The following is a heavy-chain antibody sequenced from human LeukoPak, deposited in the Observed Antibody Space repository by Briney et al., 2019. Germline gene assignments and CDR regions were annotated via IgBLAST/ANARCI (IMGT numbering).Heavy chain of an antibody. D-gene: IGHD6-13*01. CDR1: GFTFSSYA. CDR3: AKASGYSSNTGYY. V-gene: IGHV3-23*01. CDR2: ISGSGGNT. J-gene: IGHJ4*02. Sequence: GGSLRLSCAASGFTFSSYAMSWVRQAPGKGLEWVSGISGSGGNTYYADSAKGRFSISRDNSKNTLYLQMNSLRAEDTAVYYCAKASGYSSNTGYYWGQGTLVTVSS.